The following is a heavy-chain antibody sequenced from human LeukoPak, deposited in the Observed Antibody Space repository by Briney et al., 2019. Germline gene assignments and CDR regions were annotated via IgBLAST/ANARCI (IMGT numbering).Heavy chain of an antibody. CDR3: ATTGGSWYDGSLDY. CDR1: GFTLGTYW. CDR2: IKQGANGK. J-gene: IGHJ4*02. V-gene: IGHV3-7*01. D-gene: IGHD6-13*01. Sequence: GGSLRLSCAASGFTLGTYWMTWVRQAPGKGLEWVANIKQGANGKYYGDSVKGRFTISRDNSKNTLYLQLNSLRAEDTAVYYCATTGGSWYDGSLDYWGQGTLVTVSS.